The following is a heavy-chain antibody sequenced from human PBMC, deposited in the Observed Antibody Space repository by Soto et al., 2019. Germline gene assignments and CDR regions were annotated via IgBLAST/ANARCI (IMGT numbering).Heavy chain of an antibody. V-gene: IGHV3-11*06. CDR3: APGHDCSGGSCFDFDY. J-gene: IGHJ4*02. Sequence: QVQLVESGGGLVKPGGSLRLSCAASELIFSDYYMNWIRQAPGKGLEWVAVISYSGSYTNYADSVKGRFSVSRDNTKSSLDLQMNSLRVEDTALYYCAPGHDCSGGSCFDFDYWGQGTRVTVSS. CDR1: ELIFSDYY. CDR2: ISYSGSYT. D-gene: IGHD2-15*01.